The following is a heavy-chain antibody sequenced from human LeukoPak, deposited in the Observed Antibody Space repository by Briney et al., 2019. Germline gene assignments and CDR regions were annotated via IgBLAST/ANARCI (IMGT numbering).Heavy chain of an antibody. Sequence: PSETLSLTCAVYGGSFSGYYWSWIRQPPGKGLEWIGEINHSGSTNYNPSLKSRVTISVDTSKNQFSLKLSSVTAADTAVYYCARAAVWGSYRSPPYYYYYGMDVWGQGITVTVSS. CDR1: GGSFSGYY. V-gene: IGHV4-34*01. J-gene: IGHJ6*02. CDR2: INHSGST. CDR3: ARAAVWGSYRSPPYYYYYGMDV. D-gene: IGHD3-16*02.